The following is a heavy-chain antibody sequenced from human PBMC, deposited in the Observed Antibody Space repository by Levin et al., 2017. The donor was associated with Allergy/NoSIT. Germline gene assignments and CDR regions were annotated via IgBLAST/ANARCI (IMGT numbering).Heavy chain of an antibody. V-gene: IGHV3-15*01. D-gene: IGHD3-22*01. CDR1: GFTFSNVW. J-gene: IGHJ4*02. CDR3: TTADYYESGGALDY. CDR2: IKSKSDGGTT. Sequence: GGSLRLSCAASGFTFSNVWMSWVRQAPGKGLEWVGLIKSKSDGGTTDYAAPVKGRFTISRDDSKNTLYLQMNSLKTEDTAVYYCTTADYYESGGALDYWGQGTLVTVSS.